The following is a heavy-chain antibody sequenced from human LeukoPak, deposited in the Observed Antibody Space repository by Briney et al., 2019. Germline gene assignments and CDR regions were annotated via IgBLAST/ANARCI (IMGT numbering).Heavy chain of an antibody. Sequence: SETLSLTCTVSGGSISSSSYYWGWIRQPPGKGLEWIGSIYYSGSTYYNPSLKSRVTISVDTSKNQFSLKLSSVTAADTAVYYCARDRIVLMVYAIMDYWGQGTLVTVSS. CDR1: GGSISSSSYY. D-gene: IGHD2-8*01. J-gene: IGHJ4*02. V-gene: IGHV4-39*07. CDR2: IYYSGST. CDR3: ARDRIVLMVYAIMDY.